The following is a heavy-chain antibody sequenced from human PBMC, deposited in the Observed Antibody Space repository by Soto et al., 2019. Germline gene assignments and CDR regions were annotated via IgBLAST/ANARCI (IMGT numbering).Heavy chain of an antibody. D-gene: IGHD5-18*01. CDR1: GGTFSSYA. Sequence: SVKVSCKASGGTFSSYAISWVRQAPGQGLEWMGGIIPIFGTANYAQKFQGRVTITADESTSTAYMELNSLRAEDTAVYYCARDYSSYGPFDYWGQGTLVTV. CDR2: IIPIFGTA. V-gene: IGHV1-69*13. J-gene: IGHJ4*02. CDR3: ARDYSSYGPFDY.